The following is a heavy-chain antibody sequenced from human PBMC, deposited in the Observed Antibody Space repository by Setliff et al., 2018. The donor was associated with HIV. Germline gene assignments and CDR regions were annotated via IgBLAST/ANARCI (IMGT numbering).Heavy chain of an antibody. V-gene: IGHV4-38-2*02. D-gene: IGHD3-16*02. CDR1: GYSIGSGYY. Sequence: PSETLSLTCTVSGYSIGSGYYWGWIRQPAGKGLEWIGHVYTSGTTYYNPSLKGRVSMSLDTSKNQFSLTLTSVTAADTAVYYCARAGYTLTDWFDPWGQGTLVTVSS. CDR3: ARAGYTLTDWFDP. CDR2: VYTSGTT. J-gene: IGHJ5*02.